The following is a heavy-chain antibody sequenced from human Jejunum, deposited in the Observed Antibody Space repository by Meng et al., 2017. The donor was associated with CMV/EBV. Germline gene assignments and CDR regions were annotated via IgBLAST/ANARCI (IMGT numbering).Heavy chain of an antibody. CDR1: GDSISSDIW. CDR2: VYHRGDT. CDR3: GRDQGRELINH. Sequence: QVQLKESGPGLGKPSGTLSLTCTVSGDSISSDIWWSWVRQPPGKGLEWIGEVYHRGDTNYNPSIKSRVDISVDKSKNQFYLSLFSVTAADTAVYYCGRDQGRELINHWGQGTLVTVSS. J-gene: IGHJ4*02. D-gene: IGHD1-7*01. V-gene: IGHV4-4*02.